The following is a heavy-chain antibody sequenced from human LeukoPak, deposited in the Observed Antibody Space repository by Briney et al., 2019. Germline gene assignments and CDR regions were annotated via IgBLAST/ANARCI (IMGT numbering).Heavy chain of an antibody. D-gene: IGHD3-3*01. Sequence: KPSETLSLTCTLSGGSISTYYWSWIRQPPGKGLEWIGYIYYSGSSGYNPSLKSRGTISVDTSKDQFSLKLSSVTAADTAVYYCARGSITVVPAFDIWGQGTMVTVSS. CDR1: GGSISTYY. J-gene: IGHJ3*02. CDR2: IYYSGSS. V-gene: IGHV4-59*12. CDR3: ARGSITVVPAFDI.